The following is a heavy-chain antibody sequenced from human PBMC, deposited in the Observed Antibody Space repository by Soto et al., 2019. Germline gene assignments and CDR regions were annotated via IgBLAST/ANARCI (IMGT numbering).Heavy chain of an antibody. CDR3: ARGEEDIVVVPASPWFDP. J-gene: IGHJ5*02. V-gene: IGHV1-69*01. CDR1: GGTFSSYA. D-gene: IGHD2-2*01. Sequence: QVQLVQSGAEVKKPGSSVKVSCKASGGTFSSYAISWVRQAPGQGLEWMGGIIPIFGTANYAQKFQGRVTITGDESTSTAYMELSSLRSEDTAVYYCARGEEDIVVVPASPWFDPWGQGTLVTVSS. CDR2: IIPIFGTA.